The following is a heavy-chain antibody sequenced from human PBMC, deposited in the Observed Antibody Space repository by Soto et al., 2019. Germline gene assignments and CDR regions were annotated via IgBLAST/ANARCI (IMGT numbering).Heavy chain of an antibody. CDR3: ARDSVRGYYDTNGYFTAPDY. J-gene: IGHJ4*02. CDR1: GFTFSNYW. Sequence: EVQMVESGGGLVQPGGSLKLSCAASGFTFSNYWMSWVRQAPGKGLAWVANIKEDGSEKYYVDSVKGRFTISRDNARNSLFLQMISLRAEDTAVYYCARDSVRGYYDTNGYFTAPDYWRQGTLVTVSS. CDR2: IKEDGSEK. D-gene: IGHD3-22*01. V-gene: IGHV3-7*01.